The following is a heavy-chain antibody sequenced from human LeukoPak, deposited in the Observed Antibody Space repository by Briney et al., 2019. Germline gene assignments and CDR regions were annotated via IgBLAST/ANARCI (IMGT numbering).Heavy chain of an antibody. CDR1: GGTFSSYA. J-gene: IGHJ4*02. V-gene: IGHV1-69*06. Sequence: SVKVSCKASGGTFSSYAISWVRQAPGQGLEWMGGIIPIFGTANYAQKFQGRVTITADKSTSTAYMELSSLRSEDTAVYYCARDRHWYYYDSSGSFDYWGQGTLVTVSS. CDR2: IIPIFGTA. D-gene: IGHD3-22*01. CDR3: ARDRHWYYYDSSGSFDY.